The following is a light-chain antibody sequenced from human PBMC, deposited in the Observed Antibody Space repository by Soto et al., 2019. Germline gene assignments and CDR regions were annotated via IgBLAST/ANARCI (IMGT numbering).Light chain of an antibody. J-gene: IGKJ4*01. CDR3: QQSYGTSLT. V-gene: IGKV1-39*01. CDR1: QSISNY. CDR2: AAS. Sequence: DIQMTQSPSSLSTSVGDRVTITCRASQSISNYLNWYQQKPGKAPKLLIYAASRLQSGVPSRFSGSGSGTDFTLTISSLQPEDFATYYCQQSYGTSLTFGGGTKGDIK.